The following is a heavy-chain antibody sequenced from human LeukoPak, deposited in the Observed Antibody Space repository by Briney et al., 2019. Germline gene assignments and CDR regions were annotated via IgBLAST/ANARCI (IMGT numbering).Heavy chain of an antibody. D-gene: IGHD3-22*01. CDR3: ARDANYYDSSGYPFDY. V-gene: IGHV3-21*01. Sequence: NPGGSLRLSCAASGFTFSSYSMNWVRQAPGKGLEWVSSISSGSSYIYYADSVKGRFTISRDNAKNSLYLQMNSLRAEDTAVYYCARDANYYDSSGYPFDYWGQGTLVTVSS. CDR1: GFTFSSYS. CDR2: ISSGSSYI. J-gene: IGHJ4*02.